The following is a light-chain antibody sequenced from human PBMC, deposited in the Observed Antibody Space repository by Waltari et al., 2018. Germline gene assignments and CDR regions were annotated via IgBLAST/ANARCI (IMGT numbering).Light chain of an antibody. CDR3: QHYGSSPQNT. V-gene: IGKV3-20*01. J-gene: IGKJ2*01. Sequence: EIVLTQSPGTLSLSPGERAILSCRASQSVSSSYLAWHQHKPGQAPRLFIYGASNRATGIPDRFSGSGSGTDFTLTISSLASEDFAVYYCQHYGSSPQNTFGQGTMLEIQ. CDR2: GAS. CDR1: QSVSSSY.